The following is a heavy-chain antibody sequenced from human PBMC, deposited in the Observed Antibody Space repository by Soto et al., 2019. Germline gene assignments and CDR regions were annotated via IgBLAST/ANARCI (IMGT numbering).Heavy chain of an antibody. Sequence: SVKVSCKASGGTFSSYAISWVRQAPGQGLEWMGGIIPIFGTANYAQKFQGRVTITADESTSTAYMELSSLRSEDTAVYYCARDSDSYDSSGSYSSYYYYYGLDVWGQGTTVTVSS. D-gene: IGHD3-22*01. CDR3: ARDSDSYDSSGSYSSYYYYYGLDV. CDR1: GGTFSSYA. CDR2: IIPIFGTA. J-gene: IGHJ6*02. V-gene: IGHV1-69*13.